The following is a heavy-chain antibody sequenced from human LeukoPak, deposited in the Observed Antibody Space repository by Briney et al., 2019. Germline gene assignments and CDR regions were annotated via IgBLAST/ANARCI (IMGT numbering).Heavy chain of an antibody. Sequence: GGSLRLSCAASGFTFSSYGMHWVRQAPGKGLEWVSYISSSGSTIYYADSVKGRFTISRDNAKNSLYLQMNSLRAEDTAVYYCARDPGRYYPLYGMDVWGQGTTVTVSS. D-gene: IGHD3-10*01. CDR3: ARDPGRYYPLYGMDV. V-gene: IGHV3-48*04. J-gene: IGHJ6*02. CDR1: GFTFSSYG. CDR2: ISSSGSTI.